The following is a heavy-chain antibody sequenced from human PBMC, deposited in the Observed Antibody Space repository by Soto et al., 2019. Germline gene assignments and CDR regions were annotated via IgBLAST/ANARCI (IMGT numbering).Heavy chain of an antibody. J-gene: IGHJ6*02. CDR2: ISGSGGST. D-gene: IGHD6-6*01. CDR1: GVPFCSYS. Sequence: GSLRVSCRSSGVPFCSYSMRRVRPAPGKGLEWVSAISGSGGSTYYADSVKGRFTISRDNSKNTLYLQMNSLRAEDTAVYYCAKDMMYSSSIFYYYGMDVWGPGTTVTV. V-gene: IGHV3-23*01. CDR3: AKDMMYSSSIFYYYGMDV.